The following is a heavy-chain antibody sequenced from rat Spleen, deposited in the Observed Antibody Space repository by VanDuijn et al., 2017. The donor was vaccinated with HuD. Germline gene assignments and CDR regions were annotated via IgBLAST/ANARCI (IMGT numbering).Heavy chain of an antibody. CDR1: GFSLTSYG. Sequence: QVQLKESGPGLVQPSQTLSLTCTVSGFSLTSYGVSWVRQPPGKGLEWMGGIWGDGDTNYKSALKSRLSISRDTSKSQVFLKMNSLQTEDTAIYFCNRDHSYWDSYYPGGFAYWGQGTLVTVSS. V-gene: IGHV2-13*01. CDR2: IWGDGDT. D-gene: IGHD1-12*02. CDR3: NRDHSYWDSYYPGGFAY. J-gene: IGHJ3*01.